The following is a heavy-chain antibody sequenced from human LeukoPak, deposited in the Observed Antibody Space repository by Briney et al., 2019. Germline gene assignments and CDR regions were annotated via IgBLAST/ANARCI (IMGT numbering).Heavy chain of an antibody. Sequence: GGSLRLSCVASGFTFSSYSMNWVRQAPGKGLEWVSSISSSSSYIYYADSVKGRFTISRDNAKNSLYLQMNSLRAEDAAVYYCARGDRDLYCSSTSCYPVLGGQGTLVTVSS. CDR2: ISSSSSYI. V-gene: IGHV3-21*01. CDR3: ARGDRDLYCSSTSCYPVL. J-gene: IGHJ4*02. D-gene: IGHD2-2*01. CDR1: GFTFSSYS.